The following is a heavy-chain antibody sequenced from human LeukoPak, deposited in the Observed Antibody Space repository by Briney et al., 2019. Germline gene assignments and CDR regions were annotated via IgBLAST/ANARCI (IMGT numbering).Heavy chain of an antibody. CDR3: AKDGYSSGWYGSARDAFDI. J-gene: IGHJ3*02. CDR1: GFTFSSYG. Sequence: PGGSLRLSCAASGFTFSSYGMHWVRQAPGKGLEWVAVISYDGSNKYYADSVKGRFTISRDNSKNTLYLQMNSLRAEDTAVYYCAKDGYSSGWYGSARDAFDIWGQGTMVTVSS. D-gene: IGHD6-19*01. V-gene: IGHV3-30*18. CDR2: ISYDGSNK.